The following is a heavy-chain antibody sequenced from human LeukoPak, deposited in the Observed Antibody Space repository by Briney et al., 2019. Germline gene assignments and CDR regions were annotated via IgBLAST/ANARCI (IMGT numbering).Heavy chain of an antibody. Sequence: PSETLSLTCPDSVGSISRFLWHWIGQPPGKGLEWVGYVFYSGNTNYNPSLGSRVTISEDTSKTQFSLNLNSLTAADTAVYYCARAGGPTGGNWFDPWGQGALVTVSS. CDR3: ARAGGPTGGNWFDP. D-gene: IGHD3-16*01. J-gene: IGHJ5*02. CDR2: VFYSGNT. CDR1: VGSISRFL. V-gene: IGHV4-59*13.